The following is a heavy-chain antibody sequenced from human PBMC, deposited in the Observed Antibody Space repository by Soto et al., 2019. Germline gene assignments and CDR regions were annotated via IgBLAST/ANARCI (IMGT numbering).Heavy chain of an antibody. Sequence: LRLSCAASGFTFSNAWMSWVRQAPGKGLEWVGRIKSKTDGGTTDYAAPVKGRFTISRDDSKNTLYLQMNSLKTEDTAVYYCTTVVVVVAATAPYYYGMDVWGQGTTVTVSS. V-gene: IGHV3-15*01. D-gene: IGHD2-15*01. CDR3: TTVVVVVAATAPYYYGMDV. CDR2: IKSKTDGGTT. CDR1: GFTFSNAW. J-gene: IGHJ6*02.